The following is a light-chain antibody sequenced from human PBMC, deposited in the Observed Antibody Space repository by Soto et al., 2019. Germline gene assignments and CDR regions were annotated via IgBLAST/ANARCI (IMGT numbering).Light chain of an antibody. CDR2: TNS. V-gene: IGLV1-44*01. Sequence: QSLLTQPPSASCTPGDRITISFSGSVSNIRSNSVTWYQQLPRTAPKLLIYTNSQRPAGVPDRFSGSKSGTSASLAISGLKSGDEADYYCATWDDSMNGYVFATWTKVTV. CDR1: VSNIRSNS. CDR3: ATWDDSMNGYV. J-gene: IGLJ1*01.